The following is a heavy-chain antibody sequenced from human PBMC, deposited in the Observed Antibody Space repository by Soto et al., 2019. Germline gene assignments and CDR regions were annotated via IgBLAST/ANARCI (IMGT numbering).Heavy chain of an antibody. Sequence: LSLTCTVSVGSISSYYWSLIRQPPLKGLEWIGYIYYSGSTNYNPSLKSRATISVDTSKNQFSLKLSSVTAADTAVYYCARDNCSSTSCYKSPWWFDPWGQGTLVTVSS. CDR2: IYYSGST. CDR3: ARDNCSSTSCYKSPWWFDP. D-gene: IGHD2-2*02. CDR1: VGSISSYY. V-gene: IGHV4-59*01. J-gene: IGHJ5*02.